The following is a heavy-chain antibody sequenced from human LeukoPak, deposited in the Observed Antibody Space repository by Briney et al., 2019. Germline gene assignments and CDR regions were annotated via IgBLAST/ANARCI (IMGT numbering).Heavy chain of an antibody. CDR3: ARVLRYCSGGNCYSGGLGYMDV. V-gene: IGHV3-7*03. J-gene: IGHJ6*03. D-gene: IGHD2-15*01. Sequence: GGSLRLSCAASGFTFSSYWMSWVRQAPGKGLEWVANIKQDGSEKYYVDSVKGRFTISRDNAKNSLFLQMNSLRAEDTAVYYCARVLRYCSGGNCYSGGLGYMDVWGKGTTVTISS. CDR1: GFTFSSYW. CDR2: IKQDGSEK.